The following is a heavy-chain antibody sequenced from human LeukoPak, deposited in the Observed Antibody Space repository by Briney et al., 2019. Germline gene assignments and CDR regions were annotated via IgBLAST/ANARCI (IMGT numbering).Heavy chain of an antibody. CDR3: ARVLRYCSGGNCYSGGLGYMDV. V-gene: IGHV3-7*03. J-gene: IGHJ6*03. D-gene: IGHD2-15*01. Sequence: GGSLRLSCAASGFTFSSYWMSWVRQAPGKGLEWVANIKQDGSEKYYVDSVKGRFTISRDNAKNSLFLQMNSLRAEDTAVYYCARVLRYCSGGNCYSGGLGYMDVWGKGTTVTISS. CDR1: GFTFSSYW. CDR2: IKQDGSEK.